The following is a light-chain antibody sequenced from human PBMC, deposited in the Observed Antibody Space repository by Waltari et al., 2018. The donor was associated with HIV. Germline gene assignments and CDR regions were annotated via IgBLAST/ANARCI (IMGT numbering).Light chain of an antibody. V-gene: IGKV1-39*01. CDR3: QQSYNSPWT. CDR1: QSIRTH. J-gene: IGKJ1*01. CDR2: GAS. Sequence: DIQMTQSPSSLSASIGDRVTITCRASQSIRTHLNWYQQKPVKPPRLLIYGASSFQSGVPARFSGSGSGTDFTLTINTLQPEDFATYYCQQSYNSPWTFGQGTKVEV.